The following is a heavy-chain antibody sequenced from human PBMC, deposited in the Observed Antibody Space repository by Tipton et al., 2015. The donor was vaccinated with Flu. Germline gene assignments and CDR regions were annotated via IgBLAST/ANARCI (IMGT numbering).Heavy chain of an antibody. J-gene: IGHJ6*02. Sequence: RSLRLSCTASGFTFGDYAMSWVRQAPGKGLEWVGFIRSKAYGGTTEYAASVKGRFTISRDDSKSIAYLQMNSLKTEDTAVYYCTRAVLLWFGELLYYYYGMDVWGQGTTVIVSS. D-gene: IGHD3-10*01. CDR1: GFTFGDYA. CDR3: TRAVLLWFGELLYYYYGMDV. CDR2: IRSKAYGGTT. V-gene: IGHV3-49*04.